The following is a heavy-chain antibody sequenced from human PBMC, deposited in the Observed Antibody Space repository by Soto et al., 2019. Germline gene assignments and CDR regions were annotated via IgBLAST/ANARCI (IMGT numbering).Heavy chain of an antibody. CDR3: ARGVDSWSGYLF. J-gene: IGHJ4*02. D-gene: IGHD3-3*01. CDR2: IHHSGST. CDR1: GGSIGSYY. V-gene: IGHV4-34*01. Sequence: PSETLSLTCALYGGSIGSYYWCWIRQSPGKGLEWIGEIHHSGSTKYNPSLKSRVSISVDTSTKQFSLKMTSMTAADRGVYYCARGVDSWSGYLFWGQGTPVTVSS.